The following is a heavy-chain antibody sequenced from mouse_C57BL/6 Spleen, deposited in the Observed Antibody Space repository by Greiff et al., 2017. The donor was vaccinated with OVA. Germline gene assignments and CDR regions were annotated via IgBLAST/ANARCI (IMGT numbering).Heavy chain of an antibody. J-gene: IGHJ4*01. Sequence: VQLQQSGAELLKPGASVKLSCKATGYTFTGYWIEWVKQRPGHGLEWIGEILPGSGSTNYNEKFKGKATFTADTSSNTAYMQLSSLTTEDSAIYYCASPDSSGANYYAMDYWGQGTSVTVSS. CDR1: GYTFTGYW. CDR2: ILPGSGST. CDR3: ASPDSSGANYYAMDY. D-gene: IGHD3-2*02. V-gene: IGHV1-9*01.